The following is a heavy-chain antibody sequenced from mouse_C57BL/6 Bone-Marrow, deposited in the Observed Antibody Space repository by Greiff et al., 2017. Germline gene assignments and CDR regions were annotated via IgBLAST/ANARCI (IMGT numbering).Heavy chain of an antibody. CDR2: IWSGGST. Sequence: VQLQQSGPGLVQPSQSLSITCTVSGFSLTSYGVHWVRQSPGKGLEWLGVIWSGGSTDYNAAFISRLSISKDNSKSQVFFKMNSLQADDTAIYYCARNYYGSRCAMDYWGQGTSVTVSS. CDR1: GFSLTSYG. D-gene: IGHD1-1*01. V-gene: IGHV2-2*01. CDR3: ARNYYGSRCAMDY. J-gene: IGHJ4*01.